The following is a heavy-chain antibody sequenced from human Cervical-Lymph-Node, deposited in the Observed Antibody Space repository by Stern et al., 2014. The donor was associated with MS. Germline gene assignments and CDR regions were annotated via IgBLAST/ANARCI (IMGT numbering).Heavy chain of an antibody. CDR1: GGTFSSSYA. V-gene: IGHV1-69*09. J-gene: IGHJ5*02. D-gene: IGHD2-15*01. CDR2: IIPILGLP. Sequence: VQLVESGAEVKKPGSSVNVSCKASGGTFSSSYAITWMRQPPGQGLERMGRIIPILGLPNYAQKFQGRVTITADTSTSTAYMELSSLRSEDTAVYYCARGVVSNRAAATLHNLFDPWGQGTLVTVSS. CDR3: ARGVVSNRAAATLHNLFDP.